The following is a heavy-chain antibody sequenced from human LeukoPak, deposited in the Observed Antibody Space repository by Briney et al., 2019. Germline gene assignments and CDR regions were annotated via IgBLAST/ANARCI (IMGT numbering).Heavy chain of an antibody. J-gene: IGHJ4*02. CDR3: AATYYYDSSGYFSY. V-gene: IGHV3-30*02. CDR2: IRYDGSNK. D-gene: IGHD3-22*01. CDR1: GFTFSSYG. Sequence: GGSLRLSCAASGFTFSSYGMHWVRQAPGKGLEWVAFIRYDGSNKYYADSVKGRFTISRDNSKNTLYLQMNSLRAEHTAVYYCAATYYYDSSGYFSYWGQGTLVTVSS.